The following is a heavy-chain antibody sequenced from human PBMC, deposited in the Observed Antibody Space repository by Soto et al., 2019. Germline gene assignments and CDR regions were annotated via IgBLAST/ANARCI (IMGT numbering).Heavy chain of an antibody. CDR2: IIPILGIA. CDR3: ASLVVPAAPDDAFDI. Sequence: ASVKVSCKASGGTFSSYTISWVRQAPGQGLEWMGRIIPILGIANYAQKFQGRVTITADKSTSTAYMELSSLRSEDTAVYYCASLVVPAAPDDAFDIWGQGTMVTGSS. D-gene: IGHD2-2*01. CDR1: GGTFSSYT. J-gene: IGHJ3*02. V-gene: IGHV1-69*02.